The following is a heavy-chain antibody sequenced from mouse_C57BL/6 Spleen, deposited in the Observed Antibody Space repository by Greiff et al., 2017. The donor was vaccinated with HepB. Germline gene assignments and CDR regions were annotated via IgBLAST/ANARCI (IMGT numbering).Heavy chain of an antibody. Sequence: EVKLVESGGGLVKPGGSLKLSCAASGFTFSSYAMSWVRQTPEKRLEWVATISDGGSYTYYPDNVKGRFTISRDNAKNNLYLQMSHLKSEDTAMYYCARDEESPYAMDYWGQRTSVTVSS. V-gene: IGHV5-4*01. J-gene: IGHJ4*01. CDR2: ISDGGSYT. CDR3: ARDEESPYAMDY. CDR1: GFTFSSYA.